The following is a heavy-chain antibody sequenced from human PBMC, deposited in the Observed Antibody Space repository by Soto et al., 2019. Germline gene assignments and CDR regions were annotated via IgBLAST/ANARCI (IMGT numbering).Heavy chain of an antibody. V-gene: IGHV3-23*01. CDR2: IGGSGDDT. CDR1: GFTFSSCA. CDR3: AREIYDDYDSSGFDH. D-gene: IGHD3-22*01. Sequence: PGGSLRLSCAASGFTFSSCAMSWVRQAPGKGLEWVSGIGGSGDDTEYTDSVKGRFTISRDNAKNTLSLQMNSLRAEDTAVYYCAREIYDDYDSSGFDHWGQGSLVTVAS. J-gene: IGHJ4*02.